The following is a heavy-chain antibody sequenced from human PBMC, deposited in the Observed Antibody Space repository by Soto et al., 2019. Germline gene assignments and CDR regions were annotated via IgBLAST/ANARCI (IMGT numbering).Heavy chain of an antibody. CDR3: ARDGRYYYYMDV. CDR1: GGTFSSYA. J-gene: IGHJ6*03. Sequence: ASVKVSCKASGGTFSSYAISWVRQAPGQGLEWMGWISAYSGNTNYAQKLQGRVTMTTDTSTSTAYMELRSLRSDDTAVYYCARDGRYYYYMDVWGKGTTVTVSS. V-gene: IGHV1-18*01. CDR2: ISAYSGNT.